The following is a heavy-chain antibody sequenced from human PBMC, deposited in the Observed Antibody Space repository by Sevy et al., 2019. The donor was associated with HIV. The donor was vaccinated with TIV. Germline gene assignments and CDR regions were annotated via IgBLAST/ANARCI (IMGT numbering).Heavy chain of an antibody. D-gene: IGHD1-26*01. J-gene: IGHJ4*02. Sequence: GGSLRLSCAASGFTFSGSAMHWVRQASGKGLEWVGRIRSKANSYATAYAASVKGRFTISRDDSKNTVYLQMNSLKTEDTAVYYCTTSYSGSYWDYFDYWGQGTLVTVSS. CDR3: TTSYSGSYWDYFDY. CDR1: GFTFSGSA. CDR2: IRSKANSYAT. V-gene: IGHV3-73*01.